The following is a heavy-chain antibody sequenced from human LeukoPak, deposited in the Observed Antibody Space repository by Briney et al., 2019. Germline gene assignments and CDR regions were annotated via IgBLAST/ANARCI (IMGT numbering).Heavy chain of an antibody. V-gene: IGHV3-30*03. CDR1: GFTFSTYG. CDR3: ARGLAYYYYSSAYFLDY. Sequence: GGSLRLSCAASGFTFSTYGMHWVRQAPGKGLEWVAVISYDGTNKYYADSVKGRFTISRDNSKNTLYLQMNSLRAEDTAVYYCARGLAYYYYSSAYFLDYWGQGTLVTVSS. D-gene: IGHD3-22*01. CDR2: ISYDGTNK. J-gene: IGHJ4*02.